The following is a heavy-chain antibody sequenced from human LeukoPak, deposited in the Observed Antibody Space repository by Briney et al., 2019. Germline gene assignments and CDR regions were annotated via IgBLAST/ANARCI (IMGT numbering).Heavy chain of an antibody. CDR1: GYTFTSYY. CDR2: INPSGGST. D-gene: IGHD3-3*01. Sequence: GASVKVSCKASGYTFTSYYMHWVRQAPGQGLEWMGIINPSGGSTSYAQKFQGRVTMTRDTSTSTVYMELSSLRSEDTAVYYCARDPNYDFWSGYYTGGDAFDIWGQGTMVTVSS. CDR3: ARDPNYDFWSGYYTGGDAFDI. V-gene: IGHV1-46*01. J-gene: IGHJ3*02.